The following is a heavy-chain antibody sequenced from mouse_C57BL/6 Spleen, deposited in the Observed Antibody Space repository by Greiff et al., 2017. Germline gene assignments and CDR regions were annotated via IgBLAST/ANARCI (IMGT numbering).Heavy chain of an antibody. CDR3: ARNPRDGYYPSYAMDY. J-gene: IGHJ4*01. Sequence: QVQLQQPGAELVKPGASVKLSCKASGYTFTSYWMHWVKQRPGQGLEWIGMIHPNSGSTNYNEKFKSKATLTVDKSSSTAYMQLSSLTSEDSAVYYCARNPRDGYYPSYAMDYWGQGTSVTVSS. D-gene: IGHD2-3*01. CDR2: IHPNSGST. V-gene: IGHV1-64*01. CDR1: GYTFTSYW.